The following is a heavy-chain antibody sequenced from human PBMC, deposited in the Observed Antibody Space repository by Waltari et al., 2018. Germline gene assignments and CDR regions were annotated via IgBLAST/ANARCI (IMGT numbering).Heavy chain of an antibody. CDR1: GSTFPSYW. D-gene: IGHD3-10*01. J-gene: IGHJ4*02. V-gene: IGHV5-10-1*03. CDR3: ARGVGSPGDS. Sequence: EVQLVQSGAEVKKPGESLRISCQGSGSTFPSYWMSWVRQMPGKGLEWMGRIDPSDSETIYSPSFQGHVTISVDKSISTVYLQWSSLKASDTAMYYCARGVGSPGDSWGRGNPGHRLL. CDR2: IDPSDSET.